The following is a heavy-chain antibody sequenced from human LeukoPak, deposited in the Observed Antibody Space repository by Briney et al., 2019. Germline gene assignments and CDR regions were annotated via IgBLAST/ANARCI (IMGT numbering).Heavy chain of an antibody. CDR2: INPNSGGT. J-gene: IGHJ3*02. D-gene: IGHD3-22*01. CDR3: ARVEDYYYDSSGLI. Sequence: ASVNVSCKASGYTFTGYYMHWVRQAPGQGLEWMGWINPNSGGTNYAQKFQGRVTMTRDTSISTAYMELSRLRSDDTAVYYCARVEDYYYDSSGLIWGQGTMVTVSS. V-gene: IGHV1-2*02. CDR1: GYTFTGYY.